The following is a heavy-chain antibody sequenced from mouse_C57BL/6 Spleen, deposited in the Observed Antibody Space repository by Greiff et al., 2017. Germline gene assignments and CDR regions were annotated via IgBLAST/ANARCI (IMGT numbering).Heavy chain of an antibody. CDR2: IYPGSGST. D-gene: IGHD2-5*01. CDR1: GYTFTSYW. Sequence: VQLQQPGAELVKPGASVKMSCKASGYTFTSYWITWVKQRPGQGLEWIGDIYPGSGSTNYNEKFKSKATLTVDTSSSTAYMQLSSLTSEDSAVYDCARSEEYYSNPRAMDYWGQGTSVTVSS. J-gene: IGHJ4*01. V-gene: IGHV1-55*01. CDR3: ARSEEYYSNPRAMDY.